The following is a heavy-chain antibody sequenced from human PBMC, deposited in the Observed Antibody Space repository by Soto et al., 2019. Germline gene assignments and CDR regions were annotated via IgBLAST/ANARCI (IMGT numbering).Heavy chain of an antibody. CDR3: ARGHPIVVVVAAI. V-gene: IGHV3-48*01. D-gene: IGHD2-15*01. J-gene: IGHJ3*02. CDR2: ISSSSSTI. CDR1: GFTFSSYS. Sequence: GGSLRLSCAASGFTFSSYSMNWVRQAPGKGLEWVSYISSSSSTIYYADSVKGRFTISRDNAKNSLYLQMNSLRAEDTAVYYCARGHPIVVVVAAIWGQGTMVTVSS.